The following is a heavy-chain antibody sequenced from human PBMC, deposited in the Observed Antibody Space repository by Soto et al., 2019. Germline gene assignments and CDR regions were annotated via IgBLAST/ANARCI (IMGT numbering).Heavy chain of an antibody. CDR2: IIPIFGTA. J-gene: IGHJ6*02. CDR1: GGTFISYA. D-gene: IGHD1-1*01. Sequence: SVKVSYKASGGTFISYAIIWVRQAPGQGLEWMGGIIPIFGTANYAQKFQGRVTITADESTSTAYMELSSLRSEDTAVYYCARALTERLFAELGPYYYYGMDVWGQGTTVTVSS. V-gene: IGHV1-69*13. CDR3: ARALTERLFAELGPYYYYGMDV.